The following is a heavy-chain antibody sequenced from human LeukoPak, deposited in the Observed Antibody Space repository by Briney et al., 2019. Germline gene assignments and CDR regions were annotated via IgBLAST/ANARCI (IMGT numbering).Heavy chain of an antibody. CDR1: GNSISNYA. V-gene: IGHV1-69*13. J-gene: IGHJ6*02. D-gene: IGHD3-16*01. CDR3: TTRACHAGGCSSSFYYYYGLHF. Sequence: ASVKVSCKASGNSISNYAVSWVRQAPGQGFEWMGGIIPIFGTADYAQKFQGRVTITADQSTSTTYMALSSLKSGDTATYYCTTRACHAGGCSSSFYYYYGLHFWGQGTTVSVSS. CDR2: IIPIFGTA.